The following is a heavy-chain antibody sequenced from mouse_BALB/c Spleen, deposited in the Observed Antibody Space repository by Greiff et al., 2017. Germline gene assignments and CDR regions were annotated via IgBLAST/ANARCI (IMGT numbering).Heavy chain of an antibody. D-gene: IGHD2-14*01. CDR1: GYAFSSYW. Sequence: QVQLQQSGAELVRPGSSVKISCKASGYAFSSYWMNWVKQRPGQGLEWIGQIYPGDGDTNYNGKFKGKATLTADKSSSTAYMQLSSLTSEDSAVYFCARREVRRGSGFAYWGQGTLVTVSA. V-gene: IGHV1-80*01. CDR2: IYPGDGDT. CDR3: ARREVRRGSGFAY. J-gene: IGHJ3*01.